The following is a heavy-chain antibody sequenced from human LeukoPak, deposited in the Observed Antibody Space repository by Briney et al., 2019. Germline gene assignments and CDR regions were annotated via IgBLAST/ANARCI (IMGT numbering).Heavy chain of an antibody. CDR2: INPNSGGT. Sequence: ASVKVSCKASGYTFTAYYMHWVRQAPGQGLEWMGWINPNSGGTNYAQNFQGRVTMTRDTSITTAYMELSSLSSGDTAVYYCARGIVVVSAAWYYYGMDVWGQGTTVTVSS. CDR3: ARGIVVVSAAWYYYGMDV. J-gene: IGHJ6*02. D-gene: IGHD2-21*01. V-gene: IGHV1-2*02. CDR1: GYTFTAYY.